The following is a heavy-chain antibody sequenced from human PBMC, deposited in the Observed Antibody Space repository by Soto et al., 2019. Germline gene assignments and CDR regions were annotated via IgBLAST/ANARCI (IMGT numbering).Heavy chain of an antibody. D-gene: IGHD7-27*01. CDR1: GLTFGLYR. CDR2: LKRYGTEK. Sequence: GNLGIPCGAAGLTFGLYRMGFVRQAPGKGLEWVANLKRYGTEKSFLESVKGRFTMSRDNSKNSFYLQMNNLRAEDTAVYFCARMGLWGELADLWGHGTSVTVS. V-gene: IGHV3-7*01. CDR3: ARMGLWGELADL. J-gene: IGHJ6*02.